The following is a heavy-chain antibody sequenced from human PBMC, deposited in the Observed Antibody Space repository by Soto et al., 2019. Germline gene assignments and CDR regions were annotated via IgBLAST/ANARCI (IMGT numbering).Heavy chain of an antibody. CDR3: VRGYYDSNGQSNTFYI. CDR1: GASISSSY. D-gene: IGHD3-22*01. J-gene: IGHJ3*02. V-gene: IGHV4-59*01. CDR2: VYYSGST. Sequence: PSETLSLTCTVSGASISSSYWIWIRQSPGKGLEWIGYVYYSGSTKYNPSLKSRVTISVDTSKNQFSMKLSSVTAADTAVYYCVRGYYDSNGQSNTFYIWGQGTRVT.